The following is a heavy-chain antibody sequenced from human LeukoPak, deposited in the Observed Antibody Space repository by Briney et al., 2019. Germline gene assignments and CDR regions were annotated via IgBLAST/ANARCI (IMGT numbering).Heavy chain of an antibody. V-gene: IGHV4-59*01. CDR2: IYYSGST. Sequence: SETLSLTCTVSGGSISSYYWSWIRQPPGKGLEWIGYIYYSGSTNHNPSLKSRVTISVDTSKNQFSLKLSSVTAADTTVYYCARDDADTAMAALWGQGTLVTVSS. J-gene: IGHJ4*02. CDR3: ARDDADTAMAAL. CDR1: GGSISSYY. D-gene: IGHD5-18*01.